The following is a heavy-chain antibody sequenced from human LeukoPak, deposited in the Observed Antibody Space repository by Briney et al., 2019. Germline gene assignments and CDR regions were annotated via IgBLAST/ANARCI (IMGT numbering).Heavy chain of an antibody. CDR1: GGTFSSYA. Sequence: GASVKVSCKASGGTFSSYAISWVRQAPGQGLEWMGGIIPIFGTANYAQKFQGRVTITADESTSTAYMELSSLRSEDTAVYYCARDRPPLEMATIRSYPDAFDIWGQGTMATVSS. D-gene: IGHD5-24*01. CDR3: ARDRPPLEMATIRSYPDAFDI. V-gene: IGHV1-69*13. CDR2: IIPIFGTA. J-gene: IGHJ3*02.